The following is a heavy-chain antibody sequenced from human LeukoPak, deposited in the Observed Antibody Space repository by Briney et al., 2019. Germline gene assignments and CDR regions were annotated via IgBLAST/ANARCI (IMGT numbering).Heavy chain of an antibody. CDR1: GYTFTSYA. J-gene: IGHJ4*02. D-gene: IGHD6-19*01. CDR3: ARDPAVAALGDFDY. V-gene: IGHV1-3*01. CDR2: INAGNGNT. Sequence: ASVTVSCTASGYTFTSYAMHWVRQAPGQRLEWMGWINAGNGNTKYSQKFQGRVTITRDTSASTAYMELSSLRSEDTAVYYCARDPAVAALGDFDYWGQGTLVTVSS.